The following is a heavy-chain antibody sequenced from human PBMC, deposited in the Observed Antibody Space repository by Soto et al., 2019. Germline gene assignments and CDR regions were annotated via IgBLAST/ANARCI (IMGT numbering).Heavy chain of an antibody. CDR3: GSTNYNPSLKSRVTISVDTSKNQFSLKLSSVTAADTAVYYCARDQWLAIAAAGTSEFYYYYGMDV. D-gene: IGHD3-10*01. V-gene: IGHV1-3*01. CDR1: GYTFTSYA. Sequence: ASVKVSCKAPGYTFTSYAMHWVRQAPGQRLEWMGWINAGNGNTKYSQKFQGRVTITRDTSASTAYMELSSLRSEDTAVYYSGSTNYNPSLKSRVTISVDTSKNQFSLKLSSVTAADTAVYYCARDQWLAIAAAGTSEFYYYYGMDVWGQGTTVTVSS. CDR2: INAGNGNT. J-gene: IGHJ6*02.